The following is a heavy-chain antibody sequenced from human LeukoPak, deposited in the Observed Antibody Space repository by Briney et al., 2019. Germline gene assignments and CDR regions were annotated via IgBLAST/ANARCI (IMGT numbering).Heavy chain of an antibody. Sequence: PSETLSLTCTVSGGSISSYYWSWIRQPPGKGLEWIGYIYYSGSTNYNPSLKSRVTISVDTSKNRFSLKLSSVTAADTAVYYCARGSPNYDFWSGPNWFDPWGQGTLVTVSS. D-gene: IGHD3-3*01. CDR2: IYYSGST. CDR3: ARGSPNYDFWSGPNWFDP. CDR1: GGSISSYY. J-gene: IGHJ5*02. V-gene: IGHV4-59*12.